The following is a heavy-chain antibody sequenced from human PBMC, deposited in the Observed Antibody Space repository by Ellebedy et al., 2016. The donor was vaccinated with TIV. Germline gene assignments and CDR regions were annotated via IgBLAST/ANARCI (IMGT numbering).Heavy chain of an antibody. Sequence: ASVKVSCKASGGTFSSYAFNWVRQAPGQGLEWMGGIIPVFGRATYAQKFQGRTTITADEATSTVYMELSSLRSEDTAVYYCARGPWDSSGYYYTWFDPWGQGTLVAVSS. CDR3: ARGPWDSSGYYYTWFDP. CDR1: GGTFSSYA. V-gene: IGHV1-69*13. J-gene: IGHJ5*02. D-gene: IGHD3-22*01. CDR2: IIPVFGRA.